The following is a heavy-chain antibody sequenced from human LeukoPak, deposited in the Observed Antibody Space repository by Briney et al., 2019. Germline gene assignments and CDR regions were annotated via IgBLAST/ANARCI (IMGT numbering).Heavy chain of an antibody. CDR2: ISSNGDST. V-gene: IGHV3-64*01. Sequence: GGSLRLSCAASGFTFSSYAMHWVRQAPGKGLEYVSAISSNGDSTYYANSVRGRFTISRDNSKNTLYLQMGSLRAEDMAVYYCARAPRIGGTYSYYYYGMDVWGQGTTVTVSS. CDR1: GFTFSSYA. D-gene: IGHD1-26*01. J-gene: IGHJ6*02. CDR3: ARAPRIGGTYSYYYYGMDV.